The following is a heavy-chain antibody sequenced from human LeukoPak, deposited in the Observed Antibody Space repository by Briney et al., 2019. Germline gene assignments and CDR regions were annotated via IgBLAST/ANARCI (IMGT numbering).Heavy chain of an antibody. D-gene: IGHD1-26*01. CDR3: ARRGITYSSSFFAF. V-gene: IGHV4-39*01. CDR1: GGSIGSSNYY. Sequence: SETLSLTCTVSGGSIGSSNYYWGWIRQPPGKGLEWIGHIFYSGNTYYNPSLKSRVTISVDTFKNQFSLHLSSVTAADTATYYCARRGITYSSSFFAFWGQGTLVTVSS. J-gene: IGHJ4*02. CDR2: IFYSGNT.